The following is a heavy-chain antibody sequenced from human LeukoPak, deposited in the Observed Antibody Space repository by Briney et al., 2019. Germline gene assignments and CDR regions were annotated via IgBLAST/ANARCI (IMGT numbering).Heavy chain of an antibody. D-gene: IGHD3-16*02. CDR3: ARVDYYDYVWGSYRYFDY. CDR1: GYTFTSYG. CDR2: ISAYNGNT. Sequence: ASVKVSCKASGYTFTSYGISWVRQAPGQGLEWMGWISAYNGNTNYAQKLQGRVTMTTDTSTSTAYMELRSLRSDDTAVYYCARVDYYDYVWGSYRYFDYWGQGTLVTVSS. V-gene: IGHV1-18*01. J-gene: IGHJ4*02.